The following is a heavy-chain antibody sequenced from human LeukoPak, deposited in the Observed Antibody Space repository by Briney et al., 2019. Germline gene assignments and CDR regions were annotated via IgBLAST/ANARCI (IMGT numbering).Heavy chain of an antibody. Sequence: SETQSLTCAVSGGSISSSSGNSWTWVRQPPGKGLEWIGEIYHSGSTNYNPSLKSRVTMLLDKSKNQFSLKLSSVTAADTAVYYCARNGGNSDFDYWGQGTLVTVSS. D-gene: IGHD4-23*01. V-gene: IGHV4-4*02. CDR3: ARNGGNSDFDY. J-gene: IGHJ4*02. CDR1: GGSISSSSGNS. CDR2: IYHSGST.